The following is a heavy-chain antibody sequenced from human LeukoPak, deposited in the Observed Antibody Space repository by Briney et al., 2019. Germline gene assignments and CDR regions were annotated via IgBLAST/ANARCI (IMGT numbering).Heavy chain of an antibody. D-gene: IGHD1-26*01. CDR1: GGSISSYY. V-gene: IGHV4-59*12. Sequence: SETLSLTCTVSGGSISSYYWSWIRQPPGKGLEWIGYIYYSGSTNYNPSLKSRVTISVDTSKNQFSLKLSSVTAADTAVHYCARDRSGSFDYWGQGILVTVSS. CDR2: IYYSGST. J-gene: IGHJ4*02. CDR3: ARDRSGSFDY.